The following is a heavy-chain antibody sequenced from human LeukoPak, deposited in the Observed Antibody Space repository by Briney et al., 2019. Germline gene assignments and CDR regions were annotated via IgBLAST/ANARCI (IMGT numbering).Heavy chain of an antibody. V-gene: IGHV1-24*01. CDR2: FDPEDGET. D-gene: IGHD1-14*01. J-gene: IGHJ5*02. CDR1: GYTLTGLS. CDR3: ATLVTGSPPNWFDP. Sequence: ASVKVSCKLSGYTLTGLSMHWVRQAPGKGLEWMGGFDPEDGETIYAQKFQGRVTMTEDTSTDTAYMELSSLRSEDTAVYYCATLVTGSPPNWFDPWGQGTLVTVSS.